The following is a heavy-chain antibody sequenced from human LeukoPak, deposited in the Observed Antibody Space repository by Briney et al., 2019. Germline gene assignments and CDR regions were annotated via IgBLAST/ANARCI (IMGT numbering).Heavy chain of an antibody. V-gene: IGHV4-39*07. Sequence: SETLSLTCTVSGGSISSSIYYWGWIRQSPGKGLEWIGSIYYSGTTYYNPSLKSRVTISVDTSKNQFSLRLSSVTAADTAVYSCSHSDYTEGAFDIWGQGTMVTVSS. J-gene: IGHJ3*02. CDR3: SHSDYTEGAFDI. CDR1: GGSISSSIYY. D-gene: IGHD5-12*01. CDR2: IYYSGTT.